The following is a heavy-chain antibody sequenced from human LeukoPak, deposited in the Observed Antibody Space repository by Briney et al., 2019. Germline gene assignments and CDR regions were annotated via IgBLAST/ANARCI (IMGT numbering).Heavy chain of an antibody. CDR1: GDSVTGGGYF. J-gene: IGHJ3*02. Sequence: SQTLSLTCTVSGDSVTGGGYFWTWIRQHPGKGLEWIGYISDSGTTSYNPSLKSRVSISVATSNNQFSLRLSSVTAADTAVYYCARDVVVTSSPDAFDIWGQGTMVNVSS. CDR3: ARDVVVTSSPDAFDI. D-gene: IGHD2-21*02. V-gene: IGHV4-31*03. CDR2: ISDSGTT.